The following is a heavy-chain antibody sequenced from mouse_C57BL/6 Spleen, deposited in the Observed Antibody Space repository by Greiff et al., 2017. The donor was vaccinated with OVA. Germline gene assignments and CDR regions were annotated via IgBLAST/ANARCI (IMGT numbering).Heavy chain of an antibody. CDR3: ARDEGLLPFAY. D-gene: IGHD2-3*01. CDR1: GYSITSGYY. CDR2: ISYDGSN. J-gene: IGHJ3*01. Sequence: EVKLQESGPGLVKPSQSLSLTCSVTGYSITSGYYWNWIRQFPGNKLEWMGYISYDGSNNYNPSLKNRISITRDTSKNQFFLKLNSVTTEDTATYYCARDEGLLPFAYWGQGTLVTVSA. V-gene: IGHV3-6*01.